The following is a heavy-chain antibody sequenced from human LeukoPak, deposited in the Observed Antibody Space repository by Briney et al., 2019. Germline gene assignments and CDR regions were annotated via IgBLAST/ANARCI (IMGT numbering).Heavy chain of an antibody. CDR3: GRAKWEYDYSSGWSWFDP. Sequence: GGSLRLSCAASGFRFSSYWMSWVRQAPGKGLEWVANMKQDGSEKYYVDSVKGRFTISRDNAKNSLSLQMNSLRAEDTAVYYCGRAKWEYDYSSGWSWFDPWGQGTLVTVSS. V-gene: IGHV3-7*03. J-gene: IGHJ5*02. CDR2: MKQDGSEK. CDR1: GFRFSSYW. D-gene: IGHD6-19*01.